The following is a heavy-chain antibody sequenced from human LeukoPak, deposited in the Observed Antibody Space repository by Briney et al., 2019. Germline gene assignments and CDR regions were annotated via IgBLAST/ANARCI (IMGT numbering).Heavy chain of an antibody. V-gene: IGHV1-2*02. CDR3: ARDFQTEAPDY. J-gene: IGHJ4*02. Sequence: ASVKASCKTSGYTFTTYAISWVRQAPGQGLEWMGWISGYNGNTNYAQKFQGRVTMTRDTSISTAYMELSRLTSDDTAVYYCARDFQTEAPDYWGQGTLVTVSS. D-gene: IGHD2/OR15-2a*01. CDR2: ISGYNGNT. CDR1: GYTFTTYA.